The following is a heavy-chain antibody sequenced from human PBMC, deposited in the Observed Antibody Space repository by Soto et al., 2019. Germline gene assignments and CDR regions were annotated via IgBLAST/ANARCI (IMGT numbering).Heavy chain of an antibody. CDR3: AKMSAHSMLDITSAPDF. CDR2: ISGNGGRI. V-gene: IGHV3-23*01. Sequence: EVQLLESGGGLVQPGGSLRLSCAASGFTFSSYALTWVRQAPGKGLEWVSAISGNGGRISYADSVKGRFTISRDNSKNTSDLQFHNPRSQDKAVYYCAKMSAHSMLDITSAPDFWGQGTLVTVSS. J-gene: IGHJ4*02. CDR1: GFTFSSYA. D-gene: IGHD3-10*02.